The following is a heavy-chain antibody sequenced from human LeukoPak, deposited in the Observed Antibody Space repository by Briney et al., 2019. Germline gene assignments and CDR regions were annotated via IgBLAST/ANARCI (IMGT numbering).Heavy chain of an antibody. V-gene: IGHV3-21*01. CDR2: ISSSSSYI. Sequence: GGSLRLSCAASGFTFSTFTMNWVRQAPGKGLEWVSSISSSSSYIYYADSVKGRFTISRDNAKNSLFLQMNSLRAEDTAVYYCARGLGWLHSWGQGTLVTVSS. D-gene: IGHD3/OR15-3a*01. J-gene: IGHJ5*02. CDR1: GFTFSTFT. CDR3: ARGLGWLHS.